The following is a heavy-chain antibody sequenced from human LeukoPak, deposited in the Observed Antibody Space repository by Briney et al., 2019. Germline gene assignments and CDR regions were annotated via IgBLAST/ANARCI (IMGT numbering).Heavy chain of an antibody. CDR1: GGSISSYY. V-gene: IGHV4-59*01. J-gene: IGHJ4*02. Sequence: SETLSLTCTVSGGSISSYYWSWIRQPPGKGLEWIGYIYYSGSTNYNPSLKSRVTISVDTSKNQFSLKLSSVTAADTAVYYCARISSGWYYFDYWGQGTLVTVSS. CDR2: IYYSGST. D-gene: IGHD6-19*01. CDR3: ARISSGWYYFDY.